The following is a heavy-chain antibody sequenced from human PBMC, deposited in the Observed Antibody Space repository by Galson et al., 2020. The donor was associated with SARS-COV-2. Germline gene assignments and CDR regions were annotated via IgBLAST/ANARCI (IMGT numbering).Heavy chain of an antibody. CDR1: GFAFSSYT. D-gene: IGHD5-12*01. CDR2: LDTSSK. J-gene: IGHJ4*02. Sequence: GESLKISCAASGFAFSSYTMNWVRQAPGKGLEWVASLDTSSKFHPDSVKGRFTISRDNSRNTVHLQMNSLRVEDTAVYYCARPRGGSGYDFDYWGQGTLVTVSS. CDR3: ARPRGGSGYDFDY. V-gene: IGHV3-21*01.